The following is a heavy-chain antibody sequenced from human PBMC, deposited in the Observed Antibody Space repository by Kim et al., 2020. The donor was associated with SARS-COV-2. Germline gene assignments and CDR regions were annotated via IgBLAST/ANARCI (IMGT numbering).Heavy chain of an antibody. Sequence: GGSLRLSCAASGFTFSSYWMSWVRQAPGKGLEWVANIKQDGSEKYYVDSVKGRFTISRDNAKNSLYLQMNSLRAEDTAVYYCARDGPMVRGVTRGDYWGQGTLVTVSS. CDR1: GFTFSSYW. V-gene: IGHV3-7*01. J-gene: IGHJ4*02. CDR2: IKQDGSEK. D-gene: IGHD3-10*01. CDR3: ARDGPMVRGVTRGDY.